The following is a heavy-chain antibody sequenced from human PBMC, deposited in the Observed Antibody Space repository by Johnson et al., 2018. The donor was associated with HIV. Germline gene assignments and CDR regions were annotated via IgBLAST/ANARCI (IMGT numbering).Heavy chain of an antibody. CDR3: TTISQWLVPGTFDI. D-gene: IGHD6-19*01. CDR1: GFTFSNAW. V-gene: IGHV3-15*01. J-gene: IGHJ3*02. CDR2: IKSKTDGGTT. Sequence: VLLVESGGGLVKPGGSLRLSCAASGFTFSNAWMSWVRQAPGKGLEWVGRIKSKTDGGTTDYAAPVKGRFTISRDDSKNTLYLQMNSLKTEDTAVYYCTTISQWLVPGTFDIWGQGTRVTVSS.